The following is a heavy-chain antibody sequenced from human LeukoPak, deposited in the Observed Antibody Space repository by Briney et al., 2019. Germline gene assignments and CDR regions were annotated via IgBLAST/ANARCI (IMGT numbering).Heavy chain of an antibody. CDR1: GFTFSSYT. D-gene: IGHD2-21*01. Sequence: PGGSLRLSCAASGFTFSSYTMSWVRQAPGKGLEWVSAISGSGGSTYYADSVKGRFTISRDNSKNTLYLQMNSLRAEDTAVYYCAKYSSGGGDFFYYYYMDVWGKGTTVTVSS. CDR3: AKYSSGGGDFFYYYYMDV. CDR2: ISGSGGST. V-gene: IGHV3-23*01. J-gene: IGHJ6*03.